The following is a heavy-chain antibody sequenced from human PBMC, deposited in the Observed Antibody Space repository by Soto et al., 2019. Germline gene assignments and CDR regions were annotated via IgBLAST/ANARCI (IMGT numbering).Heavy chain of an antibody. CDR1: GFTLSGRS. D-gene: IGHD3-10*01. Sequence: EVQLVESGGGLVQPGGSLRLSCAASGFTLSGRSMHWVRQAPGKGLVWVSGIDNAGTDSTYADSVKGRFTSSRDNVKNMLYLKMNSLRIEATAVYYCARGWFGPDVWGKGTTVTVSS. J-gene: IGHJ6*04. CDR3: ARGWFGPDV. V-gene: IGHV3-74*01. CDR2: IDNAGTDS.